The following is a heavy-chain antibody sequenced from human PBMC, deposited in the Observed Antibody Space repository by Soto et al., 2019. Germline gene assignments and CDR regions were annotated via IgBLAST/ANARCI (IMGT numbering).Heavy chain of an antibody. CDR2: SYYSGST. D-gene: IGHD3-22*01. V-gene: IGHV4-61*01. Sequence: PSETLSLTCTVSGGSVSSGSYYWSWIRQPPGKGLEWIGYSYYSGSTNYNPSLKSRVTISVDTSKNQFSLKLSSVTAADTAVYYCARVNPNYYDSSGYYFFQYLLPMTFDYWGQGTLVTVSS. CDR3: ARVNPNYYDSSGYYFFQYLLPMTFDY. CDR1: GGSVSSGSYY. J-gene: IGHJ4*02.